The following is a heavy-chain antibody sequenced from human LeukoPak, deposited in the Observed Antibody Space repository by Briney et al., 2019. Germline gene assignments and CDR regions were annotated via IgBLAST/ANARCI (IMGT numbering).Heavy chain of an antibody. D-gene: IGHD6-25*01. Sequence: SQTLSLTCTVSGGSISSGGYSWSWIRQHPGKGLEWIGYIYYSGSTYYNPSLKSRVTISVDTSKNQFSLKLSSVTAADTAVYYCARGGKYQRKNRWGFNYWAQGTLVTVP. V-gene: IGHV4-31*03. CDR1: GGSISSGGYS. J-gene: IGHJ4*02. CDR3: ARGGKYQRKNRWGFNY. CDR2: IYYSGST.